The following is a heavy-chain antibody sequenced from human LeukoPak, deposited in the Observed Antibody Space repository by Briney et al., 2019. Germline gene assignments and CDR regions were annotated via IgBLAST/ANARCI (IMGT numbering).Heavy chain of an antibody. CDR2: ISAYNGNT. V-gene: IGHV1-18*01. CDR1: GYTFTSYG. CDR3: AKDLGQLDAFDI. Sequence: ASVKVSCKASGYTFTSYGISWVRQAPRQGLEWMGWISAYNGNTNYAQKFQGRVTITADKSTSTAYMELSSLRSEDTAVYYCAKDLGQLDAFDIWGQGTMVTVSS. J-gene: IGHJ3*02. D-gene: IGHD2-2*01.